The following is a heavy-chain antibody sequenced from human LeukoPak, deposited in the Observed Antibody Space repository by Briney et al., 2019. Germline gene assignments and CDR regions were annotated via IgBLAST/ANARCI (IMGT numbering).Heavy chain of an antibody. J-gene: IGHJ5*02. CDR1: GGSFSGYY. Sequence: PSETLSLTCAVYGGSFSGYYWSWIRQPPGKGLEWIGEINHSGSTNYNSSLKSRVTISVDTSKNQFSLKLSSVTAADTAVYYCARAIAAAGTGWFDPWGQGTLVTVSS. V-gene: IGHV4-34*01. CDR3: ARAIAAAGTGWFDP. D-gene: IGHD6-13*01. CDR2: INHSGST.